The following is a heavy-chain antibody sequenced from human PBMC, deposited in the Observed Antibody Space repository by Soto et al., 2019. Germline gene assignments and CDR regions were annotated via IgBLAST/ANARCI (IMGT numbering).Heavy chain of an antibody. CDR3: AKYISGSIIHFYGMDV. Sequence: GGSLRLSCATSGFTFNTYAMSWVRQAPGKGLEWVSLISGSGDSGATTYYADSVKGRFTIYRDNSKNTLYLQMNSLRTEDTAVYHCAKYISGSIIHFYGMDVWGQGTTVTVSS. CDR1: GFTFNTYA. J-gene: IGHJ6*02. CDR2: ISGSGDSGATT. V-gene: IGHV3-23*01. D-gene: IGHD1-26*01.